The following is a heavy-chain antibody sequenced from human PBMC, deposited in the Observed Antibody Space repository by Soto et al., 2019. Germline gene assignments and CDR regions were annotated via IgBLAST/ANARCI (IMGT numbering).Heavy chain of an antibody. D-gene: IGHD2-15*01. V-gene: IGHV3-11*01. Sequence: GGSLRLSCAASGFSFSDYYMTWIRQAPGKGLDWVSYISGTGTTIYYADSVEGRFTISRDNAKNSVYLQIDSVRAEDSAVYYFARVGDCSFGRCYRNFAFDYWGQGALVTVSS. CDR2: ISGTGTTI. J-gene: IGHJ4*02. CDR1: GFSFSDYY. CDR3: ARVGDCSFGRCYRNFAFDY.